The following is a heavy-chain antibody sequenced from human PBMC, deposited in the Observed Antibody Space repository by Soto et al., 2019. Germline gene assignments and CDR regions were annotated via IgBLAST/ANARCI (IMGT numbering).Heavy chain of an antibody. CDR2: IYWDDDK. CDR3: AHSGEVATIISDAFDI. J-gene: IGHJ3*02. CDR1: GISLSTDAVG. Sequence: QITLKESGPTLVKPTQTLTLTCTFSGISLSTDAVGVAWIRQPPGKALEWLALIYWDDDKRYSPSLKSRLTIINDTAKNQVVLTMTNMDPVDTATYYCAHSGEVATIISDAFDIWGPGTSVTVSS. D-gene: IGHD5-12*01. V-gene: IGHV2-5*02.